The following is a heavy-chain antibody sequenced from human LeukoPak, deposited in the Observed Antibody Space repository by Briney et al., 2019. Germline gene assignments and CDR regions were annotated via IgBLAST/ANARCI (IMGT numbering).Heavy chain of an antibody. Sequence: PWGSVRLSCAASGFTFSHYSINWVRQAPGKGLEWVAYISSSSSTTYYADSVKGRFTITRDNAKNSLYLQMNSLRAEDTAVYYCARGLYGSGKYYFDYWGQGPLVTVTA. V-gene: IGHV3-48*01. D-gene: IGHD3-10*01. CDR2: ISSSSSTT. CDR3: ARGLYGSGKYYFDY. CDR1: GFTFSHYS. J-gene: IGHJ4*02.